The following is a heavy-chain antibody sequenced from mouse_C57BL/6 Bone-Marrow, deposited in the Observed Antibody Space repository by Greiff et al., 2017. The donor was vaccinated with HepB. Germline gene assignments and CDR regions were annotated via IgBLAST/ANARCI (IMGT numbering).Heavy chain of an antibody. CDR3: TRDLEGYYAMDY. CDR1: GFTFSDYG. J-gene: IGHJ4*01. D-gene: IGHD2-10*02. V-gene: IGHV5-15*01. Sequence: EVHLVESGGGLVQPGGSLKLSCAASGFTFSDYGMAWVRQAPRKGPEWVAFISNLAYSIYYADNVTGRFTISIENARNTLYLEMSSLRAEDTAMFYCTRDLEGYYAMDYWGRGTSVTVSS. CDR2: ISNLAYSI.